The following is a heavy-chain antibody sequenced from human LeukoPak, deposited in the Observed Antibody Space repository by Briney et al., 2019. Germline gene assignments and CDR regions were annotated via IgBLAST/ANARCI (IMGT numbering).Heavy chain of an antibody. V-gene: IGHV4-38-2*01. Sequence: PSETLSLTCAVSGYSISSGYYWGWIRQPPGRGLEWIGNIYHSSNTYYSPSLKSRVTISVDMSKNHFSLKLSSMTAVDTAVYYCAAIAVAGQFDFWGQGILVTVSS. CDR1: GYSISSGYY. CDR2: IYHSSNT. CDR3: AAIAVAGQFDF. J-gene: IGHJ4*02. D-gene: IGHD6-19*01.